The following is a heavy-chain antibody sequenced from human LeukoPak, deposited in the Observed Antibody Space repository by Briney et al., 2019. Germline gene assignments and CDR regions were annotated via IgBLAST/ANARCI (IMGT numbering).Heavy chain of an antibody. D-gene: IGHD5-18*01. CDR3: ARRNGYSYGYSAFDM. V-gene: IGHV4-59*01. Sequence: SETLSLTCTVSGGSISSYYWSWIRQPPGKGLEWIGYIDNSGSTNYNPSLRSRVTISVDTSKNQFSLKLSSVTAADTAVYYCARRNGYSYGYSAFDMWGQGTMVTVSS. J-gene: IGHJ3*02. CDR2: IDNSGST. CDR1: GGSISSYY.